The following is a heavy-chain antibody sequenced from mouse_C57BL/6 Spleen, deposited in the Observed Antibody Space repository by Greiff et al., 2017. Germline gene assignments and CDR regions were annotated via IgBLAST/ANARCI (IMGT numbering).Heavy chain of an antibody. Sequence: QVQLQQPGAELVKPGASVKMSCKASGYTFTSYWITWVKQRPGQGLEWIGDIHPGSGSTNYNEKFKGKATLTVDTSSSTAYMQLSILTSEDSAVYYGARFYDDYFDYGGQGTTLTVSS. CDR3: ARFYDDYFDY. D-gene: IGHD2-12*01. J-gene: IGHJ2*01. V-gene: IGHV1-55*01. CDR1: GYTFTSYW. CDR2: IHPGSGST.